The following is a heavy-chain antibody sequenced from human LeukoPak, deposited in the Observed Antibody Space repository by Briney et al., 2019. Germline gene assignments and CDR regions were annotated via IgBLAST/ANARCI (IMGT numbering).Heavy chain of an antibody. J-gene: IGHJ4*02. D-gene: IGHD2-2*01. CDR1: GFTFSSYG. V-gene: IGHV3-30*18. Sequence: AGGSLKLSCAASGFTFSSYGMHWVRQAPGKGLEWVAVISYDGSNKYYADSVKGRFTISRDNSKNTLYLQMNSLRAEDTAAYYCAKRIASSTSCCDFDYWGQGTLVTVSS. CDR3: AKRIASSTSCCDFDY. CDR2: ISYDGSNK.